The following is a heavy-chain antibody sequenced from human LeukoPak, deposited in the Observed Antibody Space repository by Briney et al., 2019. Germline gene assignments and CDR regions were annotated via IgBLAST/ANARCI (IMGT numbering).Heavy chain of an antibody. D-gene: IGHD3-22*01. CDR3: ARVSRSSGPFHY. V-gene: IGHV4-31*03. CDR2: IYYSGST. Sequence: PSETLSLTCTVSGGSISSGGYYWSWIRQHPGKGLEWIGYIYYSGSTYYNPSLKSRLTLSVDTSKNQFSLKLSAVTAADTAVYYCARVSRSSGPFHYWGQRTLLTVSS. J-gene: IGHJ4*02. CDR1: GGSISSGGYY.